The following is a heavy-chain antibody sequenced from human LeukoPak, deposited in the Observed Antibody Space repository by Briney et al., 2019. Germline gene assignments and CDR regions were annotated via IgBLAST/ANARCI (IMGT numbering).Heavy chain of an antibody. D-gene: IGHD6-13*01. CDR1: GGSFSGYY. Sequence: PSETLSLTCAVYGGSFSGYYWSWIRQPPGKGLEWIGSIYYSGSTYYNPSLKSRVTISVDTSKNQFSLKLSSVTAADTAVYYCARDFRQQLVAYYYYYMDVWGKGTTVTVSS. V-gene: IGHV4-34*01. CDR2: IYYSGST. J-gene: IGHJ6*03. CDR3: ARDFRQQLVAYYYYYMDV.